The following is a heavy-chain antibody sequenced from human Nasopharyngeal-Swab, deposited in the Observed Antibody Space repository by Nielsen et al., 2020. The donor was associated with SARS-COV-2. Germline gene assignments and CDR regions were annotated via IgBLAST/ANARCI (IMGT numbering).Heavy chain of an antibody. D-gene: IGHD3-22*01. CDR1: GYTLTELS. CDR3: ATSPVVVITSWFDP. V-gene: IGHV1-24*01. J-gene: IGHJ5*02. CDR2: FDPEDGET. Sequence: ASVKVSCKVSGYTLTELSMHWVRQAPGKGLEWTGGFDPEDGETIYAQKFQGRVTMTEDTSTDTAYMELSSLRSEDTAVYYCATSPVVVITSWFDPWGQGTLVTVSS.